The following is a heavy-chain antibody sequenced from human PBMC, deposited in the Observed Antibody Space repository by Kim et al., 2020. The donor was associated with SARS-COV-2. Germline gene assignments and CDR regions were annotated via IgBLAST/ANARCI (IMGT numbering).Heavy chain of an antibody. J-gene: IGHJ5*02. CDR3: AKSHSVVVVASGRSNWFDP. D-gene: IGHD2-2*01. V-gene: IGHV3-23*01. CDR1: EFTFSSSA. Sequence: GGSLRLSCAASEFTFSSSAMSWVRQAPGKGLEWVSTINDRGDSTYYADSMQGRFTISRDNSRNTLYLLMHSLRAEDTALYFCAKSHSVVVVASGRSNWFDPWGRGTLVTVSS. CDR2: INDRGDST.